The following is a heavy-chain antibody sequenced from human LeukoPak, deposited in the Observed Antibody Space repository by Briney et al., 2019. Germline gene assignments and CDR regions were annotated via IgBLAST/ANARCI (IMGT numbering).Heavy chain of an antibody. CDR2: ISGSGGST. CDR1: GFTFSSYA. D-gene: IGHD6-19*01. J-gene: IGHJ1*01. V-gene: IGHV3-23*01. Sequence: GGSLRLSCAASGFTFSSYAMSWVRQAPGKGLEWVSAISGSGGSTYYADSVKGRFTISRDSSNNTLFLHLNSLRGEDTAVYYCTRNSGWYGLSWGQGTLVTVSS. CDR3: TRNSGWYGLS.